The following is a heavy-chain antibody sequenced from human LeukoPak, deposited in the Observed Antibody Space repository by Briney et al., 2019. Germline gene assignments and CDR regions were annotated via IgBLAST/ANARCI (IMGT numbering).Heavy chain of an antibody. CDR2: ISSSSSYV. CDR1: GFTFSTFG. Sequence: PGGSLRLSCVASGFTFSTFGMNWVRQAPGKGLEWVSSISSSSSYVYYADSVKGRFTISRDNAKNSLYLQMNSLRAEDTAVYYCARANDNYYYYYMDVWGKGTTVTISS. J-gene: IGHJ6*03. CDR3: ARANDNYYYYYMDV. D-gene: IGHD3-9*01. V-gene: IGHV3-21*01.